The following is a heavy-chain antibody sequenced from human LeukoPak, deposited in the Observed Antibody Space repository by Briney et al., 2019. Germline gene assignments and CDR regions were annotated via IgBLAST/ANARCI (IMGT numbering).Heavy chain of an antibody. J-gene: IGHJ5*02. CDR3: AKDSNWNDGKFDP. V-gene: IGHV3-23*01. CDR1: GFTFSSYG. Sequence: GGTLRLSCAASGFTFSSYGMSWVGQAPGKGLEWVSAISGSGGSTYYADSVKGRFTISRDNSKNTLYLQMNSLRAEDTAVYYCAKDSNWNDGKFDPWGQGTLVTVSS. CDR2: ISGSGGST. D-gene: IGHD1-20*01.